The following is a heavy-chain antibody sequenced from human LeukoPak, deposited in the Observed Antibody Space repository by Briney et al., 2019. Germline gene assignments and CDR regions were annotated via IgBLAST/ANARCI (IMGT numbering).Heavy chain of an antibody. Sequence: PSETLSLTCAVYGASFSGYYWTWIRQAPGKGLEWIGEINHGGSTNYNPSLKSRVTISIDTTKNQSSLKLSSVTAADTAVYYCARHAGGHYYASGTYYNWFDPWGQGTLVTVSS. CDR3: ARHAGGHYYASGTYYNWFDP. J-gene: IGHJ5*02. CDR1: GASFSGYY. D-gene: IGHD3-10*01. V-gene: IGHV4-34*01. CDR2: INHGGST.